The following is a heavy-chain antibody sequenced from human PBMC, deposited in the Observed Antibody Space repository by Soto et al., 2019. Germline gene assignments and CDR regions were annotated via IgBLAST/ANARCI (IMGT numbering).Heavy chain of an antibody. CDR2: IYHSGST. D-gene: IGHD1-1*01. V-gene: IGHV4-4*02. Sequence: SETLSLTCAVSGGSISSSNWWSWVRQPPGKGLEWIGEIYHSGSTNYNPSLKSRVTISVDKSKNQFSLKLSSVTAADTAVYYCARLKTKSHYYYYGMDVWGQGTTVTVSS. CDR1: GGSISSSNW. CDR3: ARLKTKSHYYYYGMDV. J-gene: IGHJ6*02.